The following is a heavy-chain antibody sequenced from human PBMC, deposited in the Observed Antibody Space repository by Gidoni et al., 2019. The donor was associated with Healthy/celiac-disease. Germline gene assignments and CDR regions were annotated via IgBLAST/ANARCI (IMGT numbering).Heavy chain of an antibody. J-gene: IGHJ4*02. CDR2: LSRSSSYI. CDR3: AREEGITIFGVVNPVAFDY. D-gene: IGHD3-3*01. Sequence: EVQLVESGGGLVKPGGSLRLDCEDSGSTFSSYSMNWVRQAPGKGLEWVSSLSRSSSYIYYADSVQGRFTISRDNAKNSLYLQMNSLRAEDTAVYYCAREEGITIFGVVNPVAFDYWGQGTLVTVSS. V-gene: IGHV3-21*01. CDR1: GSTFSSYS.